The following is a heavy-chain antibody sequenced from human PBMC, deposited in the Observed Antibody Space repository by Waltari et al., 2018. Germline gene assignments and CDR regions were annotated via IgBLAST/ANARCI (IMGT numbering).Heavy chain of an antibody. CDR1: GGSISSYY. J-gene: IGHJ3*02. D-gene: IGHD4-17*01. V-gene: IGHV4-59*01. CDR3: ARSFELTTVVTPIPDAFDI. Sequence: QVQLQESGPGLVKPSETLSLTCTVSGGSISSYYWSWIRQPPGTGLEWIGYIYYSGSTNYNPSLKSRVTISVDTSKNQFSLKLSSVTAADTAVYYCARSFELTTVVTPIPDAFDIWGQGTMVTVSS. CDR2: IYYSGST.